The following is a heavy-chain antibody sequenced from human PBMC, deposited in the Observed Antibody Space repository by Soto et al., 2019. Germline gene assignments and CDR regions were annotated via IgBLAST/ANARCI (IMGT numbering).Heavy chain of an antibody. CDR3: ARGGKQQLLLYYYGMDV. J-gene: IGHJ6*02. D-gene: IGHD6-13*01. CDR1: GYTFTSYD. Sequence: GASVKVSCKASGYTFTSYDINWVRQATGQGLEWMGWMNPNRGNTGYAQKFQGRVTMTRNTSISTAYMELSSLRSEDTAVYYCARGGKQQLLLYYYGMDVWGQGTTVTVSS. V-gene: IGHV1-8*01. CDR2: MNPNRGNT.